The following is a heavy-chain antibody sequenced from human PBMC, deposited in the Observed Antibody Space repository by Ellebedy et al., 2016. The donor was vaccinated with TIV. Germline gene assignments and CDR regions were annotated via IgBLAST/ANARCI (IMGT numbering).Heavy chain of an antibody. CDR1: GFTFSSYW. D-gene: IGHD5-12*01. CDR2: INGDATTT. J-gene: IGHJ4*02. Sequence: PGGSLRLSCAVSGFTFSSYWMQWVRQAPGTGLVWVSGINGDATTTTYADSVKGRFTISRDNAKNTLYLQMNSLRFEDTAVYFCARRKREGDYDYFGFDHWGQGTLVTVSS. V-gene: IGHV3-74*03. CDR3: ARRKREGDYDYFGFDH.